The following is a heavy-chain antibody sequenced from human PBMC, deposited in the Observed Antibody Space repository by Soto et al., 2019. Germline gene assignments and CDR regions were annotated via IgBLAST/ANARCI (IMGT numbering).Heavy chain of an antibody. Sequence: SGPTLVNPTQTLTLTCTFSGFSIRTSGMYVSWIRQPPGKALEWLAFINWNDDKYYNTSLKTRLRISKDASKSQVVLTMTNVAPVDTATYYCARRAMRIHDAFDIRGQGTMVTVSS. V-gene: IGHV2-70*01. CDR2: INWNDDK. D-gene: IGHD2-2*01. J-gene: IGHJ3*02. CDR3: ARRAMRIHDAFDI. CDR1: GFSIRTSGMY.